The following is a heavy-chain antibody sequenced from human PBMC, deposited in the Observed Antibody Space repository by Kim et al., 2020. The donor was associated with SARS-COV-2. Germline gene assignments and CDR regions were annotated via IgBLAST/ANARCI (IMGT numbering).Heavy chain of an antibody. J-gene: IGHJ4*02. D-gene: IGHD3-10*01. CDR3: ARAPEYYYGSEGRFDY. Sequence: SVKGRFTISRDNAKNSLYLQMNSLRAEDTAVYYCARAPEYYYGSEGRFDYWGQGTLVTVSS. V-gene: IGHV3-21*01.